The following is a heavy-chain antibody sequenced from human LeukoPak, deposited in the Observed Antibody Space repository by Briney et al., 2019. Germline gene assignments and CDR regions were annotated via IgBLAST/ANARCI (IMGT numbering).Heavy chain of an antibody. CDR1: GFTVTNNW. J-gene: IGHJ4*02. D-gene: IGHD3-10*01. Sequence: GGSLRLPCAASGFTVTNNWMHWVRQAPGKGLVWVARIKSDGTGTIYADSVKGRFTISRDIAKNTLYLQMNSLRADDTAVYYCARDGSYKFDYWGQGTLVTVSS. CDR3: ARDGSYKFDY. V-gene: IGHV3-74*01. CDR2: IKSDGTGT.